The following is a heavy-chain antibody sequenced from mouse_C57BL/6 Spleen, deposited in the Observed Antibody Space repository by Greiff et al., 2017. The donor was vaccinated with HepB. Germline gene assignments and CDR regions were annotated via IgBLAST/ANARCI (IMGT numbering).Heavy chain of an antibody. CDR3: ARALYGNYEY. D-gene: IGHD2-1*01. V-gene: IGHV1-61*01. CDR2: IYPSDSET. J-gene: IGHJ2*01. CDR1: GYTFTSYW. Sequence: QVQLQQSGAELVRPGSSVKLSCKASGYTFTSYWMDWVKQRPGQGLEWIGNIYPSDSETHYNEKFKDKATLTVDKSSSTVYMQLSSLTSEDSAVYYCARALYGNYEYWGQGTTVTVSS.